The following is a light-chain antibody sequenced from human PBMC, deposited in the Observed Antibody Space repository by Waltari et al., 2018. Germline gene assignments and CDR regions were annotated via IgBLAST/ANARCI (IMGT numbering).Light chain of an antibody. Sequence: QSALTQPRSVSGSPGQSVTISCTGTSSDVGAFDYVSSYQPYPGKAPKLIIEDVNKRPSGCPYLFSCSKSGNTAPLTISGLQAEDEAVYYCCSYAGTYILIFGGGTKLTVL. J-gene: IGLJ2*01. CDR1: SSDVGAFDY. CDR3: CSYAGTYILI. CDR2: DVN. V-gene: IGLV2-11*01.